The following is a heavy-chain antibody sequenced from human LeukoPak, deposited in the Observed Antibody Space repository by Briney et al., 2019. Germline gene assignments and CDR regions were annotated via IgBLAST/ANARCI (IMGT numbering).Heavy chain of an antibody. V-gene: IGHV1-69*02. CDR2: IIPILGIA. Sequence: SVKVSCKASGGTFSSYTISWVRQAPGQGLEWMGRIIPILGIANYAQKFQGRVTITADKSTCTAYMELSSLRSEDTAVYYCARKGDYYDSSGYSVGYGDAFDIWGQGTMVTVSS. J-gene: IGHJ3*02. CDR1: GGTFSSYT. D-gene: IGHD3-22*01. CDR3: ARKGDYYDSSGYSVGYGDAFDI.